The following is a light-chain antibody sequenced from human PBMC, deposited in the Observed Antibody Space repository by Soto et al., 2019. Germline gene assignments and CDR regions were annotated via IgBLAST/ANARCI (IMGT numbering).Light chain of an antibody. CDR1: SSDVGGYNY. J-gene: IGLJ2*01. Sequence: QSVLTQPASVSGSPGQSITISCTGTSSDVGGYNYVSWYQQHPGKAPKLLIYGVTNRPSGVSNRFSGSKSGNTASLTISGLQAEDEADYYCSSYTRSSTVIFGGGTKLTVL. V-gene: IGLV2-14*01. CDR3: SSYTRSSTVI. CDR2: GVT.